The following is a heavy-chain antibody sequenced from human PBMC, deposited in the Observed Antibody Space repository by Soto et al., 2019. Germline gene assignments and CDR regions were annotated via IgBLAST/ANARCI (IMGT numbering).Heavy chain of an antibody. CDR1: GLTFSDYA. Sequence: QVQLVESGGGVVQPGRSLRLSCAASGLTFSDYAMHWVRQAPGKGLEWVAVISYDGTNKKYADSVKGRFTISRDNSKNMPYFQVHSLRADDTGVYYCARDLLHGSNTEYLRLWAQGTLVCVSS. J-gene: IGHJ1*01. V-gene: IGHV3-30-3*01. CDR2: ISYDGTNK. CDR3: ARDLLHGSNTEYLRL. D-gene: IGHD2-2*01.